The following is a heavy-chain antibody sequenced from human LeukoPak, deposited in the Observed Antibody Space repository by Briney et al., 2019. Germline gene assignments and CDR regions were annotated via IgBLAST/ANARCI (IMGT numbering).Heavy chain of an antibody. D-gene: IGHD3-10*01. V-gene: IGHV3-7*01. CDR1: GSTFSNYW. CDR2: IKGDGSER. Sequence: GGSLRLSCEVSGSTFSNYWMSWIRQVPGKGLEWLACIKGDGSERHYVDSVRGRFTVSRDSAKNSLYLQMNSLRAEDTAVYYCTTDSGDYWGQGTLVTVSS. CDR3: TTDSGDY. J-gene: IGHJ4*02.